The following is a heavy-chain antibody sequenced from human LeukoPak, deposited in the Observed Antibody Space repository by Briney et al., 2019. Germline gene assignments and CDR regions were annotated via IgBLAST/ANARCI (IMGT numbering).Heavy chain of an antibody. J-gene: IGHJ5*02. CDR3: ARRSPYTSQGDWFDP. CDR1: GYSFTSYW. CDR2: IDPRDSYT. V-gene: IGHV5-10-1*01. D-gene: IGHD3-16*01. Sequence: GESLKISCKGSGYSFTSYWISWVRQMPGKGLEWMGRIDPRDSYTNYSPSFQGHVTISADTSINTAYLQWSSLKASDTAIYYCARRSPYTSQGDWFDPWGQGTLVTVSS.